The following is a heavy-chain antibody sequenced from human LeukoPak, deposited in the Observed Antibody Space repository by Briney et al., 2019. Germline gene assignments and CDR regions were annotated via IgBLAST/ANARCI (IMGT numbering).Heavy chain of an antibody. V-gene: IGHV3-7*03. D-gene: IGHD2-2*02. J-gene: IGHJ4*02. CDR1: GLTFSNYW. CDR2: IRKDGSEN. Sequence: GGSLRLSCAASGLTFSNYWMTWVRQAPGKGLEWVANIRKDGSENDYVDSVKGRFTISRDNAKNSMYLQMNSLRGEDTAVYYCASGGSTYTYWGQGSLVTVSS. CDR3: ASGGSTYTY.